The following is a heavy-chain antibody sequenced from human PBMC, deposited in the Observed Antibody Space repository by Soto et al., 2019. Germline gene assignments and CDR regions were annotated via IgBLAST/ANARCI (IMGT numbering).Heavy chain of an antibody. CDR1: GFTFTSYS. D-gene: IGHD3-16*01. J-gene: IGHJ5*02. Sequence: GGSLRLSCAASGFTFTSYSMNWVRQAPGQGLEWVSYITSKSTTIKYADSVKGRFTVSRDNAKNSLYLQLNSLRDEDTAVYYCAREMGACSDSSCYPGPYDSWGQGTLVTVST. CDR3: AREMGACSDSSCYPGPYDS. CDR2: ITSKSTTI. V-gene: IGHV3-48*02.